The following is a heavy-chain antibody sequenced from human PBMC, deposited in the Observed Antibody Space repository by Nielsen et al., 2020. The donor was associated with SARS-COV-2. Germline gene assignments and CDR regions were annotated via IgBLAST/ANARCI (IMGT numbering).Heavy chain of an antibody. J-gene: IGHJ6*02. CDR3: ARETVEMATITTNYYGMDV. V-gene: IGHV3-30-3*01. Sequence: VRQMPGKGLEWVAIMSYDGSDKFYADSVKGRFTISRDNSKNTLYLQMNSLRAEDTAVYYCARETVEMATITTNYYGMDVWGQGTTVTVSS. CDR2: MSYDGSDK. D-gene: IGHD5-24*01.